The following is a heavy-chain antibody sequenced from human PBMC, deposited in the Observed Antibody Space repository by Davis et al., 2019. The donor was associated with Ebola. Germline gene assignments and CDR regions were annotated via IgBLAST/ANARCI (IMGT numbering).Heavy chain of an antibody. CDR2: IYTSGTT. CDR1: GGSISSYY. CDR3: ARVQRIVVVPTADNWFDP. Sequence: MPSETLSLTCTVSGGSISSYYWSRIRQPAGKGLEWIGRIYTSGTTNYNPSLKSRVTMSVDTSKNQFSLKLSSVTAADTAVYYCARVQRIVVVPTADNWFDPWGQGTLVTVSS. J-gene: IGHJ5*02. D-gene: IGHD2-2*01. V-gene: IGHV4-4*07.